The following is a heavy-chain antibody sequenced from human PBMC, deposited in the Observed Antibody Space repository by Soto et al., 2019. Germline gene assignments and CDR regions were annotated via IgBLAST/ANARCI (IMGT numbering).Heavy chain of an antibody. CDR1: GYTFTGYF. Sequence: QVQLVQSGAEVKKPGASVEVSCKASGYTFTGYFIHWVRQAPGQGLEWMGWINPNSGGINYAQKLQGRVTMTRDTSISTAYMELSSLRSDDTAVYYCARSVSTISARPDYWGQGTLVTVSS. CDR2: INPNSGGI. V-gene: IGHV1-2*02. J-gene: IGHJ4*02. CDR3: ARSVSTISARPDY. D-gene: IGHD6-6*01.